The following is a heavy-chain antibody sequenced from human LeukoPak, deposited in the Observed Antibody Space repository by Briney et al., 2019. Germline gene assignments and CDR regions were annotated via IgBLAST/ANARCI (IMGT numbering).Heavy chain of an antibody. Sequence: GGSLRLSCAASGFTFSSYTMNWLRQAPGKGLEWVSSISSSSSYIYYAASLKGRFTISRDNAKNSLYLQMNSLRAEDTAVYYCARDKGSYDSDFWGQGPLVTVS. CDR1: GFTFSSYT. J-gene: IGHJ4*02. V-gene: IGHV3-21*01. CDR2: ISSSSSYI. D-gene: IGHD5-18*01. CDR3: ARDKGSYDSDF.